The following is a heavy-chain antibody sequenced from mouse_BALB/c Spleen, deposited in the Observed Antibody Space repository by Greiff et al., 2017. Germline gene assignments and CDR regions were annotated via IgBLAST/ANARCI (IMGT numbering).Heavy chain of an antibody. Sequence: QVQLKESGPGLVAPSQSLSITCTVSGFSLTSYGVHWVRQPPGKGLEWLGVIWAGGSTNYNSALMSRLSISKDNSKSQVFLKMNSLQTDDTAMYYCARGYGNYERSLFAYWGQGTLVTVSA. D-gene: IGHD2-1*01. CDR3: ARGYGNYERSLFAY. J-gene: IGHJ3*01. V-gene: IGHV2-9*02. CDR2: IWAGGST. CDR1: GFSLTSYG.